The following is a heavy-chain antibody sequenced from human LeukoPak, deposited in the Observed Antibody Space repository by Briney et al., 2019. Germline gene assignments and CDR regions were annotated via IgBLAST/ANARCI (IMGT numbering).Heavy chain of an antibody. V-gene: IGHV3-74*01. D-gene: IGHD3-22*01. Sequence: GGSLRLSCAASRFPFSSYWMHWVRQASGKGLVWVSRINGDGSITTYADSVKGRLTISRDNAKNMLYLQLDSLTAEDTAVYYCSRGLVGYYHDSSTYPDSWGQGTLVTVSS. CDR2: INGDGSIT. J-gene: IGHJ4*02. CDR3: SRGLVGYYHDSSTYPDS. CDR1: RFPFSSYW.